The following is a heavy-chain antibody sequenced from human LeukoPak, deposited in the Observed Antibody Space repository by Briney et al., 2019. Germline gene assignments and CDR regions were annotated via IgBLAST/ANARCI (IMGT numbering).Heavy chain of an antibody. V-gene: IGHV3-30*02. CDR3: AKDGGDYDYYDYYMDV. Sequence: PGGSLRLSCAASGFSFSTYGMNWVRQAPGKGLDWVAFIRYDGSNKYYADSVKDRFTISRDNSKNTVYLQMNSLRAEDTAVYYCAKDGGDYDYYDYYMDVWGKGTTVTVSS. D-gene: IGHD4-17*01. CDR2: IRYDGSNK. J-gene: IGHJ6*03. CDR1: GFSFSTYG.